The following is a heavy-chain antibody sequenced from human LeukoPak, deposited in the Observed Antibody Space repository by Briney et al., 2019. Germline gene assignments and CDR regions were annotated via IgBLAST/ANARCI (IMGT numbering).Heavy chain of an antibody. CDR2: INHSGST. D-gene: IGHD3-9*01. V-gene: IGHV4-34*01. CDR3: ARGNGIRYFDWGRKFDY. CDR1: GGSFSGYY. J-gene: IGHJ4*02. Sequence: SETLSLTCAVYGGSFSGYYWSWIRQPPGKGLEWIGEINHSGSTNYNPSLKGRVTISVDTSKNQFSLKLSSVTAADTAVYYCARGNGIRYFDWGRKFDYWGQGTLVTVSS.